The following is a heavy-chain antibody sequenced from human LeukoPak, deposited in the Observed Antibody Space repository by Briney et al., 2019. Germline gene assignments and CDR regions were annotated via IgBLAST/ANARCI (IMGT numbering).Heavy chain of an antibody. CDR1: GFTFSSYG. D-gene: IGHD3-16*02. CDR3: AKDHELSLASYYYYGMDV. J-gene: IGHJ6*02. CDR2: ISYDGSNK. Sequence: PGRSLRLSCAASGFTFSSYGMHWVRQAPGKGLEWVAVISYDGSNKYYADSVKGRFTISRDNSKNTLYLQMNILRAEDTAVYYCAKDHELSLASYYYYGMDVWGQGTTVTVSS. V-gene: IGHV3-30*18.